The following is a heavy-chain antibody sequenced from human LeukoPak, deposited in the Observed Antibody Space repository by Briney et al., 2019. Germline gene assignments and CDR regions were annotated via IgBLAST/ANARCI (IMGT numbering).Heavy chain of an antibody. J-gene: IGHJ3*02. Sequence: SETLSLTCTVSGGSLSDYYWSWIRQPPGKGLEWIGYMYYSGTTNYNPSLKSRVTISVDTSKNQFSLKLSSVTAADTAVYYCARAVCPGGSCYSNRGAFDIWGQGTMVTVSS. CDR2: MYYSGTT. CDR1: GGSLSDYY. V-gene: IGHV4-59*01. D-gene: IGHD2-15*01. CDR3: ARAVCPGGSCYSNRGAFDI.